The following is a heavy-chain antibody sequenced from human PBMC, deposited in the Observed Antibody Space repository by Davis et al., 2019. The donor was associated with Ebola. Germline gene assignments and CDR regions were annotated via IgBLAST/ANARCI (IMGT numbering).Heavy chain of an antibody. V-gene: IGHV4-59*01. J-gene: IGHJ6*02. CDR2: IYYSGST. CDR3: ARDRGYYYYYGMDV. CDR1: GGSISSYY. Sequence: PSETLSLTCTVSGGSISSYYWSWIRKPPGKGLEWIGYIYYSGSTNYNPSLKSRVTISVDTSKNQFSLKLSSVNAADTAVYYCARDRGYYYYYGMDVWGQGTTVTVSS. D-gene: IGHD3-10*01.